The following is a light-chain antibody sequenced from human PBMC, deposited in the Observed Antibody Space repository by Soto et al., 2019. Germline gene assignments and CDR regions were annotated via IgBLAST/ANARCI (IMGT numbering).Light chain of an antibody. V-gene: IGKV1-17*01. CDR2: DAS. CDR1: QGIRND. J-gene: IGKJ5*01. Sequence: DIQMTQSPSSLSASVGDRVTITCRASQGIRNDLGWYQQKPGKAPKALIYDASTLRSGVPSRFSGGGSGTEFTLTISSLPPDDFATYCCQQYNTYSTFGQGTRLEIK. CDR3: QQYNTYST.